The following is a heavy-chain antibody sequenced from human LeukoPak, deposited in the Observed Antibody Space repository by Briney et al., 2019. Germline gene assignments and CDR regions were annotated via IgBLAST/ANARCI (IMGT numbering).Heavy chain of an antibody. CDR2: ISYDGSTT. CDR1: RFTFSSYA. J-gene: IGHJ4*02. Sequence: PGGSLRLSCSASRFTFSSYAMHWVRQAPGKGLEWVAIISYDGSTTHYSNSVKGRSTISRDNSRNTVYLQMNTLRPEDTAVYYCARGHGSGSFLIDYWGQGTLVTVSS. CDR3: ARGHGSGSFLIDY. V-gene: IGHV3-30-3*01. D-gene: IGHD3-10*01.